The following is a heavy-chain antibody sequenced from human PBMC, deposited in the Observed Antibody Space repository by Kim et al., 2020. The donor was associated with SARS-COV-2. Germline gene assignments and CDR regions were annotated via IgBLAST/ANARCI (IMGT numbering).Heavy chain of an antibody. V-gene: IGHV5-51*01. CDR2: IFPGDSDT. Sequence: GESLKISCQASGYSFTKFWVGWARQLPGRGLEWMGIIFPGDSDTRYSPSFQGQVTMSADKSIRTAYLQWSSLMASDTAMYYCATTTLTASAFAFDIWGQGTMVTVSS. CDR1: GYSFTKFW. D-gene: IGHD2-21*02. CDR3: ATTTLTASAFAFDI. J-gene: IGHJ3*02.